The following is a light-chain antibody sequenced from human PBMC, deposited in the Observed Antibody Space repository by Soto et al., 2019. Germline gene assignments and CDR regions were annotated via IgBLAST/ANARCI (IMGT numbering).Light chain of an antibody. CDR2: KAS. V-gene: IGKV1-5*03. CDR1: QTISSW. Sequence: DIKMTQYPSTLSGSVGDRVTITCRASQTISSWLAWYQQKPGKAPKLLIYKASTLKSGVPSRFSGSGSGTEFTLTISSLQPDDFATYYCQQYNSYSEGFGQGTKV. J-gene: IGKJ1*01. CDR3: QQYNSYSEG.